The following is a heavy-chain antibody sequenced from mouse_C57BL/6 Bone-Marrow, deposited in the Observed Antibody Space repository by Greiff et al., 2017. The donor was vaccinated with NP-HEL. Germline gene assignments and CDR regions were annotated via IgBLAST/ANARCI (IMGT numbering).Heavy chain of an antibody. CDR3: APSTMITTAWFAY. J-gene: IGHJ3*01. D-gene: IGHD2-4*01. Sequence: VQLVESGPELVRPGVSVKISCKGSGYTFTDYAMHWVKQSHAKSLEWIGVISTYYGDASYNQKFKDKATMTVDKSSSTAYMELARLTSEDSAVYYCAPSTMITTAWFAYWGQGTLVTVSA. V-gene: IGHV1-67*01. CDR1: GYTFTDYA. CDR2: ISTYYGDA.